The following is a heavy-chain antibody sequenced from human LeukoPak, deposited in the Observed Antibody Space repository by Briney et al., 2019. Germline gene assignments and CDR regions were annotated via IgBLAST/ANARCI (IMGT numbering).Heavy chain of an antibody. D-gene: IGHD3-3*01. CDR2: ISSSSSTI. CDR3: ARDHYDFWSGYYIFGY. Sequence: GGSLRLSCAASGFTFSSYSMNWVRQAPGKGLEWASYISSSSSTIYYADSVKGRFTISRDNAKNSLYLQMNSLRAEDTAVYYCARDHYDFWSGYYIFGYWGQGTLVTVSS. J-gene: IGHJ4*02. V-gene: IGHV3-48*01. CDR1: GFTFSSYS.